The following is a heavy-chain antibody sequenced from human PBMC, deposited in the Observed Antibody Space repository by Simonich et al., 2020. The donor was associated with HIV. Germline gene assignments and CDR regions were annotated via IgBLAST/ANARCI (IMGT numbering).Heavy chain of an antibody. J-gene: IGHJ3*02. CDR1: GYTFIDYN. D-gene: IGHD2-21*02. V-gene: IGHV1-2*06. CDR2: SDPKSGGT. Sequence: QVQLVQSGAEVKKPGASVKVSCKASGYTFIDYNMHWVRQAPGQGLEWMGRSDPKSGGTNCAQKCQGRVTMTRDTSISTFYMELSSLRSDDTAVYYCARQRGGDDAFDIWGHGTMVTVSS. CDR3: ARQRGGDDAFDI.